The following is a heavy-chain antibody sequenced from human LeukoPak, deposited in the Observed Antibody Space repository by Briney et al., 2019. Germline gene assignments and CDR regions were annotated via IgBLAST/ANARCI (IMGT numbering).Heavy chain of an antibody. Sequence: ASVKVSCKASGYTFTSLDMNWVRQATGQGLEWMGWMNPNSGNTGYAQKFQGRVTMTRNTSISTAYMELSSLRSEDTAVYYCARGLRYCSGGRCYFSPPYYYYMDVWGKGTTVTISS. CDR2: MNPNSGNT. CDR3: ARGLRYCSGGRCYFSPPYYYYMDV. D-gene: IGHD2-15*01. V-gene: IGHV1-8*01. CDR1: GYTFTSLD. J-gene: IGHJ6*03.